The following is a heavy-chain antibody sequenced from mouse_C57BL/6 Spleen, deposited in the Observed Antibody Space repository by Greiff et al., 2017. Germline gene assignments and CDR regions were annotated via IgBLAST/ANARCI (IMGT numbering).Heavy chain of an antibody. D-gene: IGHD2-4*01. J-gene: IGHJ3*01. V-gene: IGHV3-6*01. CDR3: ARGGGYDYEGFAY. CDR1: GYSITSGYY. CDR2: ISYDGSN. Sequence: EVQLQQSGPGLVKPSQSLSLTCSVTGYSITSGYYWNWIRQFPGSKLEWMGYISYDGSNNYNPSLKNRISITRDTSKNQFFLKLNSVTTEDTATYYCARGGGYDYEGFAYWGQGTLVTVSA.